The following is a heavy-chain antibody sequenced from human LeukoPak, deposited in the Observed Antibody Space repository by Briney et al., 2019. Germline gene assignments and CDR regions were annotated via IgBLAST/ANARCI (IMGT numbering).Heavy chain of an antibody. CDR2: ISAYNGNT. CDR3: ARDFSWNYFDSSGHFDY. J-gene: IGHJ4*02. V-gene: IGHV1-18*01. D-gene: IGHD3-22*01. CDR1: GYTFTSYG. Sequence: ASVKVSCKASGYTFTSYGISWVRQAPGQGLEWMGWISAYNGNTNYAQKLQGRVTMTTDTSTSTAYMELRSLRSDDTAVYCCARDFSWNYFDSSGHFDYWGQGTLVTVSS.